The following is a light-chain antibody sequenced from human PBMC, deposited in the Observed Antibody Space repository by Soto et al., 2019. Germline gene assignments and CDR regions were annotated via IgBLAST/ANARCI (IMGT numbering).Light chain of an antibody. J-gene: IGKJ1*01. CDR1: QSVSDY. V-gene: IGKV3-20*01. Sequence: EIVLTQSPCTLSLSPGERATLSCTASQSVSDYLGWYQQYPGQAPRLLIFGASSRATGVPDRFSGSGCGTDFTLTISRLEPEDFAVYFCQQFGSSPTWTFGQGTKVDIK. CDR3: QQFGSSPTWT. CDR2: GAS.